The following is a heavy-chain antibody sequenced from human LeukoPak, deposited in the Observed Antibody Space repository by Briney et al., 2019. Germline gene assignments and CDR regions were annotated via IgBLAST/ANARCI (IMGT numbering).Heavy chain of an antibody. J-gene: IGHJ6*02. CDR3: ARDYYGMDV. V-gene: IGHV3-74*01. CDR1: GFTLSNYW. CDR2: INSDGSST. Sequence: RGSLRLSCAASGFTLSNYWMHWVRQAPGKGLVWVSRINSDGSSTNYADSVKGRFTISRDNAKNTLYLQMNSLRAEDTAVYYCARDYYGMDVWGQGTTVTVSS.